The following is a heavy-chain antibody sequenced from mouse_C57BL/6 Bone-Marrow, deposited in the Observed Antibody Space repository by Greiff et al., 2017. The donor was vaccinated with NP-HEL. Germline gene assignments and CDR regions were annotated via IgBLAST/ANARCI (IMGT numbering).Heavy chain of an antibody. CDR3: ARDYDYGWFAY. J-gene: IGHJ3*01. V-gene: IGHV1-81*01. Sequence: QVQLQQSGAELARPGASVKLSCKASGYTFTSYGISWVKQRTGQGLEWIGEIYPRSGNTYYNEKFKGKATLTADKSSSPAYMELRSLTSEDSAVYFCARDYDYGWFAYWGQGTLVTVSA. CDR2: IYPRSGNT. CDR1: GYTFTSYG. D-gene: IGHD2-4*01.